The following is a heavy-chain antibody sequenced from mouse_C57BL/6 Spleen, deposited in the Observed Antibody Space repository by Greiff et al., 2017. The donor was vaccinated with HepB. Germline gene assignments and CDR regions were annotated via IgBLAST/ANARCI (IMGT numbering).Heavy chain of an antibody. CDR3: ARSGYSNYDFDY. D-gene: IGHD2-5*01. J-gene: IGHJ2*01. V-gene: IGHV1-52*01. Sequence: QVQLQQPGAELVRPGSSVKLSCKASGYTFTSYWMHWVKQRPIQGLEWIGNIDPSDSETNYNQKFKDKATLTADKSSSTAYMQLSSLTSEDSAVYYCARSGYSNYDFDYWGQGTPLTVSS. CDR1: GYTFTSYW. CDR2: IDPSDSET.